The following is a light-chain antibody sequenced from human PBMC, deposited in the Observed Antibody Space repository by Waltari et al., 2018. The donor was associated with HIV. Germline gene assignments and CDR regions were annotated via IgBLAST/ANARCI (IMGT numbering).Light chain of an antibody. CDR1: SNDIFNYNY. Sequence: QSALTQPASVSGSPGQSITISCTGASNDIFNYNYVSWYQQHPAKAPKLIIYDGTSRPSGVSNRFSASKSGNTASLTISGLQADDEADYYCSSYTNNNTLIFGGGTKLTVL. J-gene: IGLJ2*01. V-gene: IGLV2-14*03. CDR2: DGT. CDR3: SSYTNNNTLI.